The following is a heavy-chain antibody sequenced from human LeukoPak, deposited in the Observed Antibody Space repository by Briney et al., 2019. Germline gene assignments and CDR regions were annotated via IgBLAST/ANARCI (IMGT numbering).Heavy chain of an antibody. CDR3: ARALASGYYFDY. Sequence: PSETLSLTCTVSGGSISSSFYYWGWIRQPPGKGLEWIGYIYYSGSTNYNPSLKSRVTISVDTSKNQFSLKLSSVTAADTAVYYCARALASGYYFDYWGQGTLVTVSS. CDR2: IYYSGST. V-gene: IGHV4-61*05. J-gene: IGHJ4*02. D-gene: IGHD3-22*01. CDR1: GGSISSSFYY.